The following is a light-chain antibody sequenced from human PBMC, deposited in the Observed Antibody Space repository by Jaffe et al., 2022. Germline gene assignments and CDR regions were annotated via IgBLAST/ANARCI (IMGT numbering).Light chain of an antibody. CDR2: TAS. V-gene: IGKV1-39*01. J-gene: IGKJ2*01. Sequence: DIQMTQSPSSLSASVGTRVTITCRASQSISSYLNWYHQKPGKAPKLLIYTASSLQSGVPSRFSGSGSGTDFTLTISSLQPEDFATYYCQQNYSTPYTFGQGTKLEIK. CDR3: QQNYSTPYT. CDR1: QSISSY.